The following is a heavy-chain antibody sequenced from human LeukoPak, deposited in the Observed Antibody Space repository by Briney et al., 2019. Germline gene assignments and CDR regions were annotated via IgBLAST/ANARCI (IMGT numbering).Heavy chain of an antibody. CDR2: ISSSGSTI. V-gene: IGHV3-48*03. J-gene: IGHJ4*02. CDR3: AKGTNYYDSSGFDY. D-gene: IGHD3-22*01. Sequence: GGSLRLSCAASGFTFSSYEMNWVRQAPGKGLEWVSYISSSGSTIYYADSVKGRFTISRDNAKNSLYLQMNSLRAEDTALYYCAKGTNYYDSSGFDYWGQGTLVTVSS. CDR1: GFTFSSYE.